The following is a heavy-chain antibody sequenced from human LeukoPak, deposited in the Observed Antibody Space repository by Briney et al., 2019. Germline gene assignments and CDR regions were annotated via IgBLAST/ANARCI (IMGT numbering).Heavy chain of an antibody. CDR3: ARERQGRDILTGYDAFDI. V-gene: IGHV3-48*03. CDR1: GFTSSSYE. CDR2: FSSSGSTI. Sequence: PGGPLRLSCAASGFTSSSYEMNWVARPQGKGLEWVSLFSSSGSTIYYAAPVKGRFTTSRDNAKNSQYLQMNSLRAEDTAVYYCARERQGRDILTGYDAFDIWGQGTMVTVSS. J-gene: IGHJ3*02. D-gene: IGHD3-9*01.